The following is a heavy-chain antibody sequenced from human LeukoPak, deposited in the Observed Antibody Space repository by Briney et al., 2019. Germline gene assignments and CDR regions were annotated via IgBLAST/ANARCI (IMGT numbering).Heavy chain of an antibody. CDR1: GGTFSSYA. Sequence: SVKVSCNASGGTFSSYAISWVRQAPGQGPEWMGGIIPIFGTANYAQKFQGRVTITADESTSTAYMELSSLRSEDTAVYYCARSRLAVADSYYFDYWGQGTLVTVSS. J-gene: IGHJ4*02. CDR3: ARSRLAVADSYYFDY. CDR2: IIPIFGTA. D-gene: IGHD6-19*01. V-gene: IGHV1-69*01.